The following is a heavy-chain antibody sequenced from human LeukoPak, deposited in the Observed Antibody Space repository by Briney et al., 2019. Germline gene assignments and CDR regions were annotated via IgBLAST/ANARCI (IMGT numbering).Heavy chain of an antibody. Sequence: GGSLRLSCAASALTFNNLAMIWVRQAPGKGLEWVSVISGNGGHIDYADSVKGRFTISRDDSKNTPYLQMSSLRAEDTAVFYCTKDCDFGGTPGMPCYWGQGTLVTVSS. CDR2: ISGNGGHI. CDR1: ALTFNNLA. D-gene: IGHD4-23*01. V-gene: IGHV3-23*01. CDR3: TKDCDFGGTPGMPCY. J-gene: IGHJ4*02.